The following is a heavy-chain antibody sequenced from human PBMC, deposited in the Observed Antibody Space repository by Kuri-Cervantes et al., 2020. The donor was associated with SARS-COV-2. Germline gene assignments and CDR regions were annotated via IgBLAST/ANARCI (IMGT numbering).Heavy chain of an antibody. CDR2: IRYDGSNK. V-gene: IGHV3-30*02. CDR3: AKDLVYYYYYMDV. CDR1: GFTFSSYG. J-gene: IGHJ6*03. Sequence: GESLKISCAASGFTFSSYGMHWVRQAPGKGLEWVAFIRYDGSNKYYADSVKGRFTISRDNSKNTLYLQMNSLRAEDTAVYYCAKDLVYYYYYMDVWGKGTAVTVSS. D-gene: IGHD2-8*02.